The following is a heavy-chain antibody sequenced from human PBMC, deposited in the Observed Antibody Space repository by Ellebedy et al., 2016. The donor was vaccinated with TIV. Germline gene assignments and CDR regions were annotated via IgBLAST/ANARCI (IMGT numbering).Heavy chain of an antibody. Sequence: PGGSLRLSCAASGFTFSIYAMSWVRQAPGKGLEWVSLISGSGDSTYYADSVKGRFTISRDNSKNTLYLQMNSLRAEDTAVYYCASPPGVVALWGQGTLVTVSS. CDR3: ASPPGVVAL. J-gene: IGHJ4*02. V-gene: IGHV3-23*01. CDR1: GFTFSIYA. CDR2: ISGSGDST. D-gene: IGHD3-10*01.